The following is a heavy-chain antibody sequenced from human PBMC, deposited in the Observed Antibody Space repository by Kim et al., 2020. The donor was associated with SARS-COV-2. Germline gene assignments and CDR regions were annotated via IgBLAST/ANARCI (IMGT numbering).Heavy chain of an antibody. V-gene: IGHV3-11*04. Sequence: SPDSMKARFTHPRDNARASLYLQINSLRAEDTAVYYCARVLTSGWSYFDYWGQGTLVTVSS. D-gene: IGHD6-19*01. J-gene: IGHJ4*02. CDR3: ARVLTSGWSYFDY.